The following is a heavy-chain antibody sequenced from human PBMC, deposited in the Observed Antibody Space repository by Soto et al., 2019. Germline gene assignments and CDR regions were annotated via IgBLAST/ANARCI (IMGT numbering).Heavy chain of an antibody. V-gene: IGHV3-30*04. Sequence: GGSLRLSCAASGFTFSSYAMHWVRQAPGKGLEWVAVISYDGSNKYYADSVKGRFTISRDNSKNTLYLQMNSLRAEDTAVYYCARDIYSSGSYYNHDYYYYYGMDVWGQGTTVTVSS. CDR3: ARDIYSSGSYYNHDYYYYYGMDV. CDR1: GFTFSSYA. D-gene: IGHD3-10*01. CDR2: ISYDGSNK. J-gene: IGHJ6*02.